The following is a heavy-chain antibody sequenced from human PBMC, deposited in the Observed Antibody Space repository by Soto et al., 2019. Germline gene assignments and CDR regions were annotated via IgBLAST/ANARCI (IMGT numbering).Heavy chain of an antibody. CDR1: GGYISSGCYY. D-gene: IGHD6-13*01. J-gene: IGHJ6*02. CDR3: ARDSPVRAAVGEIYYYYGMDV. V-gene: IGHV4-31*03. Sequence: SQTLSLTCPVSGGYISSGCYYWSGNSQHPGKGLEWIGYIYYSGSTYYNPSLKSRVTISVDTSKNQFSLKLSSVTAADTAVYYCARDSPVRAAVGEIYYYYGMDVWGQGTTVTVSS. CDR2: IYYSGST.